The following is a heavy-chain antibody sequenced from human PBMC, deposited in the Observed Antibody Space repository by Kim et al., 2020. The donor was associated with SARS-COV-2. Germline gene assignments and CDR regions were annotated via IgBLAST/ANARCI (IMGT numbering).Heavy chain of an antibody. J-gene: IGHJ4*02. D-gene: IGHD1-7*01. CDR2: K. V-gene: IGHV3-7*04. CDR3: ARAGGVGTVDY. Sequence: KLYGGSVEGRFTISRDNAKNSVYLQMSGLRDDDTATYFCARAGGVGTVDYWGQGILVTVSS.